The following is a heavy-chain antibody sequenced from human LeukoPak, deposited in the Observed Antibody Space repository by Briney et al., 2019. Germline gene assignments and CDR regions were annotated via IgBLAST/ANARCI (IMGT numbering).Heavy chain of an antibody. CDR2: MNPNSGNT. CDR1: GYTFTSYD. D-gene: IGHD4-17*01. V-gene: IGHV1-8*01. CDR3: ARDVHLSYGDYPRGGWFDP. Sequence: ASVKVSCKASGYTFTSYDINWVRQATGQGLEWMGWMNPNSGNTGYAQKFQGRVTMTRNTSISTAYMELSSLRSDDTAVYYCARDVHLSYGDYPRGGWFDPWGQGTLVTVSS. J-gene: IGHJ5*02.